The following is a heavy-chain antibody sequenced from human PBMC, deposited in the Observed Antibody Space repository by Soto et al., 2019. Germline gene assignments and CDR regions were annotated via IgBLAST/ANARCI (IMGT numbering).Heavy chain of an antibody. CDR1: GYTFTSYW. D-gene: IGHD6-19*01. CDR2: IYPGDSDT. J-gene: IGHJ4*02. CDR3: ARQDGSALYYFDY. Sequence: GVFQRNCCRGAGYTFTSYWIAWVRQMPGKGLEWMGIIYPGDSDTRYSPSFQGQVSISADKSISTAYLQWSSLKASDTAMYYCARQDGSALYYFDYWGQGTLVTVSS. V-gene: IGHV5-51*01.